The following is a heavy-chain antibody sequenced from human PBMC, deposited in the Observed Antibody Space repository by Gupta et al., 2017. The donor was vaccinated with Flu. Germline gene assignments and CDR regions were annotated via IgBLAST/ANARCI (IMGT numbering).Heavy chain of an antibody. CDR2: FYTSGST. Sequence: QVQLQESGPGLVKPSQTLSLTCTVSGGSISSGCYYWSWIRQPAGKGLEWIGHFYTSGSTNYNPSLKSRVTISVDTSKSQFSLKLSSVTAADTAVYYCARVRRSTIFGVGPFDYWGQGTLVTVSS. CDR1: GGSISSGCYY. D-gene: IGHD3-3*01. V-gene: IGHV4-61*02. J-gene: IGHJ4*02. CDR3: ARVRRSTIFGVGPFDY.